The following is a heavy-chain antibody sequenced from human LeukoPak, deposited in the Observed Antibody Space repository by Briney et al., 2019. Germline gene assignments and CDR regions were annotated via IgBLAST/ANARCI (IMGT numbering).Heavy chain of an antibody. CDR1: GGSISSYY. J-gene: IGHJ6*02. D-gene: IGHD2-15*01. CDR3: ARHMAHCSGGSCYSHYYYGMDV. CDR2: IYYSGST. Sequence: SETLSLTCTVSGGSISSYYWSWIRQPPGKELEWIGYIYYSGSTNYNPSLKSRVTISVDTSKNQFSLKLSSVTAADTAVYYCARHMAHCSGGSCYSHYYYGMDVWGQGTTVTVSS. V-gene: IGHV4-59*08.